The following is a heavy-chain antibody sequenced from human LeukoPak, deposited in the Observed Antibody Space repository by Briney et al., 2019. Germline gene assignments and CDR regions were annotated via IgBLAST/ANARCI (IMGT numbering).Heavy chain of an antibody. Sequence: SETLSLTCTVSGGSISSYYWGWIRQPPGKGLEWIGSIYYSGSTYYNPSLKSRVTISVDTSKNQFSLKLSSVTAADTAVYYCARLRSITIFGVVNSPYFDYWGQGTLVTVSS. CDR3: ARLRSITIFGVVNSPYFDY. CDR2: IYYSGST. V-gene: IGHV4-39*01. J-gene: IGHJ4*02. CDR1: GGSISSYY. D-gene: IGHD3-3*01.